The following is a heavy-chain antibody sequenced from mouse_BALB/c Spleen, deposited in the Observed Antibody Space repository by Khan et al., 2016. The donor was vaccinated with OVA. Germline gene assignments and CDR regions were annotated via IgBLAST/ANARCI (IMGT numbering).Heavy chain of an antibody. CDR1: GFTFSTYG. V-gene: IGHV5-6*01. D-gene: IGHD1-1*01. Sequence: EVQLQESGGDLVKPGGSLKLSCAASGFTFSTYGMSWVRQAPDKRLEWVATVSTGGSYTYYPDSVKGRFTISRDNAKNTLYLQMSGLRSEDTAMFYCTRLAYYYDSEGFAYWGQGTLSLSLQ. J-gene: IGHJ3*01. CDR2: VSTGGSYT. CDR3: TRLAYYYDSEGFAY.